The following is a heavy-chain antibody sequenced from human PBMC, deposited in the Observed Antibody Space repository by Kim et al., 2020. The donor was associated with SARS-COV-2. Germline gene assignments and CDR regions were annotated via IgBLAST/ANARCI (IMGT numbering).Heavy chain of an antibody. Sequence: KYYSTSLKTSLTISKDPSKNQVVLTMTNMDPVDTATYYCARMPASIVAADYWGQGTLVTVSS. CDR3: ARMPASIVAADY. D-gene: IGHD6-13*01. CDR2: K. V-gene: IGHV2-70*01. J-gene: IGHJ4*02.